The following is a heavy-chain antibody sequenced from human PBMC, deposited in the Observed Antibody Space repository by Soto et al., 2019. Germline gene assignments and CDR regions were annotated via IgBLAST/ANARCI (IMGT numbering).Heavy chain of an antibody. J-gene: IGHJ3*02. V-gene: IGHV3-64D*06. CDR1: GFTFSSYA. CDR2: ISSNGGST. Sequence: GGSLRLSCSASGFTFSSYAMHWVRQAPGKGLEYVSAISSNGGSTYYADSVKGRFTISRDNSKNTLYLQMSSLRAEDTAVYYCVMAPTYYYGSRDAFDIWGQGTMVTVSS. CDR3: VMAPTYYYGSRDAFDI. D-gene: IGHD3-22*01.